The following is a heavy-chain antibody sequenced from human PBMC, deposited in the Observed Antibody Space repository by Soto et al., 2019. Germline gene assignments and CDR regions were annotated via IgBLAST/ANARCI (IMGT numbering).Heavy chain of an antibody. J-gene: IGHJ4*02. CDR3: ATASSVTAGFYFDY. CDR2: FDPEDGET. CDR1: GYTLTELS. V-gene: IGHV1-24*01. D-gene: IGHD6-13*01. Sequence: ASVKVSCKVSGYTLTELSMHWVRQAPGKGLEWMGGFDPEDGETIYAQKFQGRVTMTEDTSTDTAYMELSSLRSEDTAVYYCATASSVTAGFYFDYWGQGTLVTVSS.